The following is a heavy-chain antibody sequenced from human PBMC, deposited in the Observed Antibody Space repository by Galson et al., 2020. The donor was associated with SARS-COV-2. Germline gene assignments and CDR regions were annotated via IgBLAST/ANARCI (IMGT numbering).Heavy chain of an antibody. Sequence: GGSLRLSCAASGLTFSTGAMHWVRQAPGKGLEWVAVISYDGSTEYYADSVKGRFTISRDSSKNTLYLQMNNLRPEDTAVYYCAKASSGYSYGFCWYFDMWGRGTLVTASS. J-gene: IGHJ2*01. D-gene: IGHD5-18*01. CDR1: GLTFSTGA. CDR2: ISYDGSTE. V-gene: IGHV3-30*18. CDR3: AKASSGYSYGFCWYFDM.